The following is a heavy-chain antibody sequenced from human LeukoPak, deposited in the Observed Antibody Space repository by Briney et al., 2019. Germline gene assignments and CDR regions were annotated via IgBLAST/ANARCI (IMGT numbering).Heavy chain of an antibody. V-gene: IGHV3-66*01. CDR3: ARGPEDFDY. J-gene: IGHJ4*02. CDR2: ICSGGTT. Sequence: GGSLRLSCAASGFSVRTYYMSWVRRAPGKGLEWVSVICSGGTTDYADSVKGRFTISRDNSKNTLYLQMSTLRVEDTAVYYCARGPEDFDYWGQGTLVTVSS. CDR1: GFSVRTYY.